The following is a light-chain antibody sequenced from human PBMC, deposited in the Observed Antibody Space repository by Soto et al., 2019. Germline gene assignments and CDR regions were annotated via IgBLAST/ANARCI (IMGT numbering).Light chain of an antibody. Sequence: EIVLTQSPGTLSLSPGERATLYCRASQSVPSNFLAWYQQRPGQAPTLLIYDVSRRAAGIPDRFSGSGSGTDFTLTISGLEPEDFAVYYCQQYDSSWTFGQGTKVEIK. J-gene: IGKJ1*01. V-gene: IGKV3-20*01. CDR1: QSVPSNF. CDR3: QQYDSSWT. CDR2: DVS.